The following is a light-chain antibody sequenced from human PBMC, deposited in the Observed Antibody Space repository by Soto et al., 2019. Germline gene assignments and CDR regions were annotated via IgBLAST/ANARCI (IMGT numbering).Light chain of an antibody. CDR2: EVS. Sequence: QSALTQPASVSGSPGQSVTISCTGTSSDVGSYNLVSWYQQHPGTVPKLMIYEVSHRPSGVPDRFSGSKSGNTASLTISGLQAEDEADYYCSSYTSISTVVFGGGTKLTVL. V-gene: IGLV2-18*02. CDR1: SSDVGSYNL. CDR3: SSYTSISTVV. J-gene: IGLJ2*01.